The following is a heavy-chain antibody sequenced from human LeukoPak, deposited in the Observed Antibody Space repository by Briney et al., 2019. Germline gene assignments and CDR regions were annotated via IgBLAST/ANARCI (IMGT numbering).Heavy chain of an antibody. CDR3: ARRYSSSWYHNNWFDP. CDR2: INHSGST. Sequence: PSETLSLTCAVYGGSFSGYYWSWIRQPPGKGLEWIGEINHSGSTNYNPSLKSRVTISVDTSKNQFSLKLSSVTAADTAVYYCARRYSSSWYHNNWFDPWGQGTLVTVSS. D-gene: IGHD6-13*01. J-gene: IGHJ5*02. V-gene: IGHV4-34*01. CDR1: GGSFSGYY.